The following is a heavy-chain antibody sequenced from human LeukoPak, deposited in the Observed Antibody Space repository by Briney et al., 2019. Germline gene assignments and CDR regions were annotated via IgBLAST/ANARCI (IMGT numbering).Heavy chain of an antibody. CDR3: AKESGKFDY. J-gene: IGHJ4*02. V-gene: IGHV3-43*02. CDR1: GLPIADFA. Sequence: GGSLRLSCVASGLPIADFAMHWVRQAPGKGLEWVSLISGDGVSTFYADSVKGRFSISRDNSKNSLYLEMTSLRTEDAAMYYCAKESGKFDYWGQGTPVAVSS. CDR2: ISGDGVST.